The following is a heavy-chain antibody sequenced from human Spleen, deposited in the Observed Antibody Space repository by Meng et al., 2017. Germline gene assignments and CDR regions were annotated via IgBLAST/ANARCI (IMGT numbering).Heavy chain of an antibody. CDR3: ARGPTTMAHDFDY. CDR2: IKPSGST. D-gene: IGHD4-11*01. J-gene: IGHJ4*02. V-gene: IGHV4-34*01. CDR1: GASYSDSY. Sequence: QVEHTQEGAGLFKPSETLCLSVVVAGASYSDSYWSWIRQPPGQGVAWIGEIKPSGSTNYNPSLESRATISVATSQNNLSLQLSSVTAADSAVYYCARGPTTMAHDFDYWGQGTLVTVSS.